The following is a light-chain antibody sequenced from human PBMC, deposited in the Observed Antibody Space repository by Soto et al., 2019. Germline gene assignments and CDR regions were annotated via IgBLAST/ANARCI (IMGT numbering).Light chain of an antibody. J-gene: IGKJ1*01. V-gene: IGKV3-15*01. CDR2: GAS. CDR3: QQYDNWPRT. CDR1: QSVSTN. Sequence: IVMTQSPDTLPVSPGERATLSCRASQSVSTNLAWYRHKPGQAPRLLIYGASTRATGVPTRFSGGGSGTEFTLTISSLQSEDFAVYYCQQYDNWPRTFGQGPKVDIK.